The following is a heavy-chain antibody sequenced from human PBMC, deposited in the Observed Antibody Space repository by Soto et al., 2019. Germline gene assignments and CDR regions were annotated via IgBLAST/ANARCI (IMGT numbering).Heavy chain of an antibody. CDR3: ARSGAKLGPFDP. D-gene: IGHD7-27*01. Sequence: GGSLRLSCAASGFTFSSYSMNWVRQAPGKGLEWVSSISSSSSYIYYADSVKGRFTISRDNAKNSLYLQMNSLRAEDTAVYYCARSGAKLGPFDPWGQGTLVTVSS. CDR2: ISSSSSYI. CDR1: GFTFSSYS. J-gene: IGHJ5*02. V-gene: IGHV3-21*01.